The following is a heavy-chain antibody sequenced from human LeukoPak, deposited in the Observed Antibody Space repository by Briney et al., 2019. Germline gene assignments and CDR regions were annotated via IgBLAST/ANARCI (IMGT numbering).Heavy chain of an antibody. CDR1: GGTFNTYT. CDR2: IIPTFGTA. J-gene: IGHJ4*02. Sequence: GASVKVSCKASGGTFNTYTISWVRQAPGQGLEWMGGIIPTFGTANYAQKFQGRVTITADKFTTTVYMGVSALRSEDTAGYYCARGSRSGWYYFDYWGQGTLVTVSS. D-gene: IGHD6-19*01. V-gene: IGHV1-69*06. CDR3: ARGSRSGWYYFDY.